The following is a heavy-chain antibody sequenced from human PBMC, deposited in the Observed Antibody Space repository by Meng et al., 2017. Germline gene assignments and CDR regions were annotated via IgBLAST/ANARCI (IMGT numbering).Heavy chain of an antibody. CDR2: IFHSGTT. D-gene: IGHD3-10*01. Sequence: QLQLQESGSGLVKPSQTLSLTCAVSCGSVSSGGYSWNWIRQPPGKGLEWIGYIFHSGTTYYNPSLESRVTISIDTSKNQFSLKVTSATAADTAVYYCARGYGGLDYWGQGTLVTVSS. V-gene: IGHV4-30-2*01. J-gene: IGHJ4*02. CDR3: ARGYGGLDY. CDR1: CGSVSSGGYS.